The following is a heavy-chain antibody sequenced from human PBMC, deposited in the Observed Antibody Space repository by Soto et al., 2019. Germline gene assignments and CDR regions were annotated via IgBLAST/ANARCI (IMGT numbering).Heavy chain of an antibody. CDR1: GFTFSSYA. Sequence: EVQLVESGGGLVQPGGSLRLSCAASGFTFSSYAMHWVRQAPGKGLEYVSVISTNGGNTYYANSVKGRFTISRDNSKNTLYLQMGSLRAEDMAVYYCARCCRGYGSYDLGYWGQGTLVTVSS. CDR2: ISTNGGNT. D-gene: IGHD5-12*01. CDR3: ARCCRGYGSYDLGY. J-gene: IGHJ4*02. V-gene: IGHV3-64*01.